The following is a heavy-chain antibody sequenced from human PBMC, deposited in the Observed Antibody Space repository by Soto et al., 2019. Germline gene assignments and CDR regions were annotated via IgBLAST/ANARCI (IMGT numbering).Heavy chain of an antibody. CDR2: ISYDGSNK. Sequence: QVQLVESGGGVVQPGRSLRLSCAASGFTFSSYGMHWVRQAPGKGLEWVAVISYDGSNKYYADSVKGRFTISRDNSKNKLYLQMNSLRAEDTAVYYCAKEFRGVITYPYWYFDLWGRGTLVTVSS. V-gene: IGHV3-30*18. CDR3: AKEFRGVITYPYWYFDL. J-gene: IGHJ2*01. CDR1: GFTFSSYG. D-gene: IGHD3-10*01.